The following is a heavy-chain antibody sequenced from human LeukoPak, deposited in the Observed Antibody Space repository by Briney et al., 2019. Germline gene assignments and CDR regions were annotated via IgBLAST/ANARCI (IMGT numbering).Heavy chain of an antibody. Sequence: SQTLSLTCAVSGGSISSGGYSWSWIRQPPGKGLEWIGYIYHSGSTYYNPSLKSRVTISVDRSKNQFSLKLSSVTAADTAVYHCARGGGGDLREGFDYWGQGTLVTVSS. D-gene: IGHD4-17*01. CDR1: GGSISSGGYS. CDR2: IYHSGST. V-gene: IGHV4-30-2*01. J-gene: IGHJ4*02. CDR3: ARGGGGDLREGFDY.